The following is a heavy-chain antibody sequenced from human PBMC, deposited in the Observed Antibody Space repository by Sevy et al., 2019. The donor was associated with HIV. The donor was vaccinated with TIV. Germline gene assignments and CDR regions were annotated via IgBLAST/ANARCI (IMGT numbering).Heavy chain of an antibody. D-gene: IGHD6-13*01. J-gene: IGHJ3*02. CDR1: GFTFSNYG. V-gene: IGHV3-23*01. Sequence: GGSLRLSCAASGFTFSNYGMNWVRQAPGKGLERVSVIHNSGDTTYYADSVKGRFTISRDNSENTLYLQMNSLRAEDTAVYYCVKGGSISATGNDAFDIWGQGTMVTVSS. CDR2: IHNSGDTT. CDR3: VKGGSISATGNDAFDI.